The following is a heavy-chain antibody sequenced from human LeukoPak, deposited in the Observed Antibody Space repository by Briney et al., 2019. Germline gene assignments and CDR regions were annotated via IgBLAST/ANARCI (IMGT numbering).Heavy chain of an antibody. CDR1: GGSISSYY. CDR3: ARDIGLYYYDSSGYYGPYFDY. J-gene: IGHJ4*02. CDR2: IYYSGST. V-gene: IGHV4-59*01. Sequence: SETLSLTCTVSGGSISSYYWSWIRQPPGKGLEWIGYIYYSGSTNYNPSLKSRVTISVDTSKNQFSLKLSSVTAADTAVYYCARDIGLYYYDSSGYYGPYFDYWGQGTLVTVSS. D-gene: IGHD3-22*01.